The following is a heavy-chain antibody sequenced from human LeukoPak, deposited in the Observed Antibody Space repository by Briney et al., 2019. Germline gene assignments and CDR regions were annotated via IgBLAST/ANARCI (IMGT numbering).Heavy chain of an antibody. CDR2: INHSGST. Sequence: PSETLSLTCAVYGGSFSGYYWSWIRQPPGKGLEWIGGINHSGSTNYNPSLKSRVTISVDTSKNQFSLKLSSVTAADTAVYYCARGRRGEDYWGQGTLVTVSS. V-gene: IGHV4-34*01. CDR1: GGSFSGYY. CDR3: ARGRRGEDY. D-gene: IGHD5-24*01. J-gene: IGHJ4*02.